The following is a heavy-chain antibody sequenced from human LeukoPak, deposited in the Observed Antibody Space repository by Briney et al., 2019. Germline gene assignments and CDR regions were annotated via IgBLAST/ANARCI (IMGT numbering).Heavy chain of an antibody. V-gene: IGHV4-34*01. Sequence: SETLSLTCAVYGGSFSGYYWSWIRQPPGKGLEWIGEINHSGSTNYNPSLKSRVTISVDTSKNQFSLKLSSVTAADTAVYYCARLYSGSYFDYWGQGTLVTVSS. CDR2: INHSGST. D-gene: IGHD1-26*01. CDR3: ARLYSGSYFDY. J-gene: IGHJ4*02. CDR1: GGSFSGYY.